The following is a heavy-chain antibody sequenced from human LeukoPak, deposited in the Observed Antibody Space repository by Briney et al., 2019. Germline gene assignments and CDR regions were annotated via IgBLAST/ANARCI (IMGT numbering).Heavy chain of an antibody. CDR2: ISTSGTTM. Sequence: GGSLRLSCAASGFTFSDYEMNWVRQAPGKGLEWVSYISTSGTTMYYAESVKGRFTISRDDAKNSLYLEMNSLRADDTAVYYCARRISGSQNDYWGQGTLVTVSS. CDR3: ARRISGSQNDY. D-gene: IGHD3-10*01. J-gene: IGHJ4*02. V-gene: IGHV3-48*03. CDR1: GFTFSDYE.